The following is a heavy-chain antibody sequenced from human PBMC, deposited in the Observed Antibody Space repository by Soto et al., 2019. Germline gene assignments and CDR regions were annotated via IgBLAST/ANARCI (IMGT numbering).Heavy chain of an antibody. CDR3: ARDYEDSSSFFSYAYGMDV. Sequence: SVDVSCKASGGTFSSYAISWVRQAPGQGLEWMGGIIPIFGTANYAQKFQGRVTITADESTSTAYMELSSLRSEDTAVYYCARDYEDSSSFFSYAYGMDVWGQGTTVTVSS. J-gene: IGHJ6*02. V-gene: IGHV1-69*13. CDR2: IIPIFGTA. D-gene: IGHD6-6*01. CDR1: GGTFSSYA.